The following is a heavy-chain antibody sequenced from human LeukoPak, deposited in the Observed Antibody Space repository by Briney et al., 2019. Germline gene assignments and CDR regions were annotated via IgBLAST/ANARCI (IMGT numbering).Heavy chain of an antibody. D-gene: IGHD3-9*01. CDR2: IRYDGSNK. Sequence: GGSLRLSCAASGFTFRSYGMHWVRQAPGKGLEWVAFIRYDGSNKYYADSVKGRFTISRDNSKNTLYLQMNSLRTEDTAVYYCAKGLHYNILTGYRRDYYFDYWGQGTLVTVSS. CDR1: GFTFRSYG. CDR3: AKGLHYNILTGYRRDYYFDY. J-gene: IGHJ4*02. V-gene: IGHV3-30*02.